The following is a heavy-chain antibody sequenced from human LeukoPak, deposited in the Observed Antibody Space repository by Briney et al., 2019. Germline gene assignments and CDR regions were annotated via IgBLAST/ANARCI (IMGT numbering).Heavy chain of an antibody. J-gene: IGHJ6*02. CDR3: AKSSPYGQYGMDV. CDR1: GFTFDDYA. Sequence: GGSLRLSCAASGFTFDDYAMHWVRQAPGKGLEWVSGISWNSGSIGYADSVKGRFTISRDNAKNSLYLQMNSLRAEDMALYYCAKSSPYGQYGMDVWGQGTTVTVSS. V-gene: IGHV3-9*03. CDR2: ISWNSGSI. D-gene: IGHD3-10*01.